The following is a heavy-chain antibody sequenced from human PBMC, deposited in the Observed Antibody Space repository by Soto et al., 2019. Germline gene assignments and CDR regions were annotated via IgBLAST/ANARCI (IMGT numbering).Heavy chain of an antibody. CDR3: AREGALLFGGNPDYYDDLAV. V-gene: IGHV4-59*12. J-gene: IGHJ6*02. D-gene: IGHD2-15*01. Sequence: SETLSLTCTVSGGSISSYYWSWIRQPPGKELQYIGYIYYSGSTNYNPSLKSRVTISDDTSTNQFSLTLSSVTAADTAVYYCAREGALLFGGNPDYYDDLAVWGQGTTVT. CDR2: IYYSGST. CDR1: GGSISSYY.